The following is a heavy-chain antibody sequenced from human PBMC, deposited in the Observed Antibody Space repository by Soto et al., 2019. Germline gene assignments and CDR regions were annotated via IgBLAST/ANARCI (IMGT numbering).Heavy chain of an antibody. Sequence: PGESLKISCKGSGYSFTSYWIGWVRQMPGKGLEWMGIIYPGDSDTRYSPSFQGQVTISADKSISTAYPQWSSLKASDTAMYYCASHNYYDSSGYFGAFDIWGQGTMVTVSS. CDR3: ASHNYYDSSGYFGAFDI. D-gene: IGHD3-22*01. V-gene: IGHV5-51*01. J-gene: IGHJ3*02. CDR1: GYSFTSYW. CDR2: IYPGDSDT.